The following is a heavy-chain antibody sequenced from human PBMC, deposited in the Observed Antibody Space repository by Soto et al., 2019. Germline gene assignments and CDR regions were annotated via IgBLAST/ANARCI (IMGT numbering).Heavy chain of an antibody. CDR1: GFTFSSYG. J-gene: IGHJ4*02. CDR2: ISYDGSNK. V-gene: IGHV3-30*18. CDR3: AKERDIVVVVAPLDY. Sequence: QVQLVESGGGLVQPGRSLRLSCAASGFTFSSYGMHWVRQAPGKGLEWVAVISYDGSNKYYADSVKGRFTISRDNSKNTLYLQMNSLRVEDTAVYYCAKERDIVVVVAPLDYWGQGTLVTVSS. D-gene: IGHD2-15*01.